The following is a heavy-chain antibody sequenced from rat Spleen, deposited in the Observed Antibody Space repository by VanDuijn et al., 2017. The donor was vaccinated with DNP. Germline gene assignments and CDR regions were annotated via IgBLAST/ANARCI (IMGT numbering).Heavy chain of an antibody. V-gene: IGHV5-25*01. CDR3: ARHHYGYNAMDA. J-gene: IGHJ4*01. D-gene: IGHD1-9*01. Sequence: EVQLVESGGGLVQPGRSLKLSCAASGFTFSNYDMAWVRQAPTKGLEWVASISTSGGSTYYRDSVKGRFTVSRDNAKSTLYLQMDSLRSEDTATYYCARHHYGYNAMDAWGQGTSVTVSS. CDR2: ISTSGGST. CDR1: GFTFSNYD.